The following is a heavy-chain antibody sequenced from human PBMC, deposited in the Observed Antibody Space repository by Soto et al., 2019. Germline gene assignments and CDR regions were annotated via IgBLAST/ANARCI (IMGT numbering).Heavy chain of an antibody. D-gene: IGHD3-3*01. J-gene: IGHJ6*03. Sequence: SVKVSCKGSGYTFTSYYMHWLRQAHGQGLEWMGIINPSGGSTSYAQKFQGRVTMTRDTSTSTVYMELSSLRSEDTAVYYCARARTIFGVPYYYMDVWGKGTTVTVSS. V-gene: IGHV1-46*03. CDR3: ARARTIFGVPYYYMDV. CDR2: INPSGGST. CDR1: GYTFTSYY.